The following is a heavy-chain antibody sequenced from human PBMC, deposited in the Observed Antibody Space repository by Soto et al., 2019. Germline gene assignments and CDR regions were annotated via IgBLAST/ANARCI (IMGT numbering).Heavy chain of an antibody. D-gene: IGHD3-22*01. Sequence: QVQLVESGGGVVQPGRSLRLSCAASGFTFSSYGMHWVRQALGKGLEWVAVISYDGSNKYYADSVKGRFTISRDNSKNTLYLQMNSLRAEDTAVYYCAKDYYDSSGPFDYWGQGTLVTVSS. V-gene: IGHV3-30*18. CDR3: AKDYYDSSGPFDY. CDR1: GFTFSSYG. CDR2: ISYDGSNK. J-gene: IGHJ4*02.